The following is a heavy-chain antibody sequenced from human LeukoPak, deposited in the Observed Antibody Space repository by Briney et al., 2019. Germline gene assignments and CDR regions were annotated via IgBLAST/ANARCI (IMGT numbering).Heavy chain of an antibody. Sequence: SETLSLTCPVSGGSISSFYSRWIRQPPGNGLEWIGYISYCGSTNYTPSLKSRVTISVDASKNQFSLKLSSVTAADTAVYYCARKYGGNSGGGFDPWGQGTLVTVSS. D-gene: IGHD4-23*01. J-gene: IGHJ5*02. CDR1: GGSISSFY. CDR2: ISYCGST. CDR3: ARKYGGNSGGGFDP. V-gene: IGHV4-59*01.